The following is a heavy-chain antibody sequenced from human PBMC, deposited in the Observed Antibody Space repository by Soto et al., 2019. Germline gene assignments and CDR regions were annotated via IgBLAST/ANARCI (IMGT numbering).Heavy chain of an antibody. J-gene: IGHJ4*02. CDR3: ARTRTGAPDY. CDR2: IYYSGST. Sequence: SETLSLTCTVSGGSISSYYWSWIWQPPGKGLEWIGYIYYSGSTNYNPSLKSRVTISVDTSKNQFSLKLSSVTAADTAVYYCARTRTGAPDYWGQGTLVTVSS. D-gene: IGHD7-27*01. V-gene: IGHV4-59*01. CDR1: GGSISSYY.